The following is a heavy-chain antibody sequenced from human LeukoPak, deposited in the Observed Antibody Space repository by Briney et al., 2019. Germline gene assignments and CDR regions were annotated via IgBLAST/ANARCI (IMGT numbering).Heavy chain of an antibody. J-gene: IGHJ5*02. CDR1: GYSFTSYW. D-gene: IGHD3-9*01. V-gene: IGHV5-51*01. CDR3: ARRTPARRYFEPNERWFDP. CDR2: IYPGDSDT. Sequence: GESLKISCKGSGYSFTSYWIGWVRQMPGKGLEWMGIIYPGDSDTRYSPSFQGQVTISADKSISTAYLQWSSLKASDTAMYYCARRTPARRYFEPNERWFDPWGQGTLVTVSS.